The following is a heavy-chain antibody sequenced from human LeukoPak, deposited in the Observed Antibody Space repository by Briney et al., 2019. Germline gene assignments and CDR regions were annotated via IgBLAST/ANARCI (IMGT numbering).Heavy chain of an antibody. CDR1: GFTFSSYG. J-gene: IGHJ4*02. D-gene: IGHD3-10*02. V-gene: IGHV3-30*03. CDR2: ISYDGSNK. Sequence: GGSLRLSCAASGFTFSSYGMHWVRQAPGKGLEWVAVISYDGSNKGYADSVKGRFTLSRDNSKNTLYLHMNSLRAEDTAVYYCARDRAHYCVLDYWGQGTLVTVSS. CDR3: ARDRAHYCVLDY.